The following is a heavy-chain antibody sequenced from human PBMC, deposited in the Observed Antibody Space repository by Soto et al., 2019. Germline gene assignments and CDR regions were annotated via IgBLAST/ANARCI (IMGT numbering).Heavy chain of an antibody. Sequence: PGGSLKLSCAASRFGVSIYAMGWVRQAPGKGLEWVSAISGSGGSTYYADSVKGRFTISRENSKNTLYLQMNSLRAEDTAVYYCAKDREVSLPDYWRQGTLVIVSS. CDR1: RFGVSIYA. V-gene: IGHV3-23*01. D-gene: IGHD3-22*01. CDR3: AKDREVSLPDY. J-gene: IGHJ4*02. CDR2: ISGSGGST.